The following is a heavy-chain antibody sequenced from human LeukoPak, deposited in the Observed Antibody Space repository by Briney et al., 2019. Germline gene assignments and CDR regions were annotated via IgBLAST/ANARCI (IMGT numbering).Heavy chain of an antibody. CDR3: ASSKGFDY. J-gene: IGHJ4*02. CDR1: GFTFDDYG. CDR2: IYSGGST. Sequence: GSLRLSCAASGFTFDDYGMSWVRQAPGKGLEWVSVIYSGGSTYYADSVKGRFTISRDNSKNMLYLEMNSLRAEDTAVYYCASSKGFDYWGQGTLVTVSS. V-gene: IGHV3-66*01.